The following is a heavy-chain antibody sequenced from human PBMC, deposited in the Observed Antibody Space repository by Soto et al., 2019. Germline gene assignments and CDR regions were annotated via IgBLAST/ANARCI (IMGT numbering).Heavy chain of an antibody. J-gene: IGHJ2*01. Sequence: QVQLVESGGGVVQPGRSLSLSCAASGFTFSSYGMHWVRQAPGKGLEWVAVIWYDGSNKYYADSVKGRFTISRDNSKNTLYRQMNSLRAEDTAVYYCARDDGDNNWYFDLWGRGTLVTVSS. D-gene: IGHD4-17*01. CDR2: IWYDGSNK. CDR1: GFTFSSYG. CDR3: ARDDGDNNWYFDL. V-gene: IGHV3-33*01.